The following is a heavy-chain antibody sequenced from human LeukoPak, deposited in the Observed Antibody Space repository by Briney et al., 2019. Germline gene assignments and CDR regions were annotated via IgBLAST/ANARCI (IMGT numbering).Heavy chain of an antibody. CDR1: GFAYSGSS. D-gene: IGHD6-6*01. V-gene: IGHV3-74*01. CDR2: INSDGSST. Sequence: GGSLRLPCTASGFAYSGSSMHWVRQAPGKGLVWVSRINSDGSSTSYADSVKGRFTISRDNAKNTLYLQMNSLRAEDTAVYYCTRTPRSSLNAFDIWGQGTMVTVSS. CDR3: TRTPRSSLNAFDI. J-gene: IGHJ3*02.